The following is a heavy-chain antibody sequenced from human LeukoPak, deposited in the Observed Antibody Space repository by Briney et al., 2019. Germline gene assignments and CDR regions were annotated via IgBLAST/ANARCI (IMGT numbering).Heavy chain of an antibody. CDR2: INSDGSST. J-gene: IGHJ6*03. V-gene: IGHV3-74*01. CDR1: GFTFSSYW. Sequence: GGSLRLSCAASGFTFSSYWMHWVRQAPGKGLVWVSRINSDGSSTSYADSVKGRFTISRDNAKNSLYLQMNSLRAEDTAVYYCARDPVLLWFGELSDYMDVWGEGTTVTVSS. D-gene: IGHD3-10*01. CDR3: ARDPVLLWFGELSDYMDV.